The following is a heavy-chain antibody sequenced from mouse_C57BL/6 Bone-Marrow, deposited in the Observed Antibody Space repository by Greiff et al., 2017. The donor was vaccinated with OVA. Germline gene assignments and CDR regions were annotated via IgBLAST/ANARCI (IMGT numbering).Heavy chain of an antibody. J-gene: IGHJ4*01. CDR2: ISSGGDYI. Sequence: DVKLQESGEGLVKPGGSLKLSCAASGFTFSSYAMSWVRQTPEKRLEWVAYISSGGDYIYYADTVKGRFTISRDNARNTLYLQMSSLKSEDTAMYYCTRDRGAMDYWGQGTSVTVSS. CDR3: TRDRGAMDY. V-gene: IGHV5-9-1*02. CDR1: GFTFSSYA.